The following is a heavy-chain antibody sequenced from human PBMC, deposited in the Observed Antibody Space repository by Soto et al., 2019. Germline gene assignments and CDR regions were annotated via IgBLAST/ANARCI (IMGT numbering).Heavy chain of an antibody. V-gene: IGHV3-33*01. CDR1: GFTFSTYG. D-gene: IGHD2-21*02. CDR2: IWYDGSNK. Sequence: GGSLRLSCAASGFTFSTYGMHWVRQAPGKGLEWVAVIWYDGSNKYYADSVKGRFTISRDNSKNTLYLQMNSLRAEDTAVYYCAREGRAYCGGDCSLFDYWGQGTLVTVSS. J-gene: IGHJ4*02. CDR3: AREGRAYCGGDCSLFDY.